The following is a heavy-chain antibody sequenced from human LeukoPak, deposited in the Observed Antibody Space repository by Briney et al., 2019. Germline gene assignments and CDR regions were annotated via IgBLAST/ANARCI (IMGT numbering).Heavy chain of an antibody. CDR2: IKQDGSEK. V-gene: IGHV3-7*01. D-gene: IGHD2-8*01. CDR1: GFTFTSYW. J-gene: IGHJ4*02. CDR3: VRMGYRSNGVCYEVFDY. Sequence: PGGSLRLSCAASGFTFTSYWMSWVRQAPGKGLEWVANIKQDGSEKYYVDSVKGRFTISRDNGKNSLSLQINSLRAEDTAVYYCVRMGYRSNGVCYEVFDYWGQGTLVTVSS.